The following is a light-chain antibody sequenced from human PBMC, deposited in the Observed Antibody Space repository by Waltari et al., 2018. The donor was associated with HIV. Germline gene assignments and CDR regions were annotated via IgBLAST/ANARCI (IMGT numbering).Light chain of an antibody. CDR2: GAS. Sequence: PGTLSLSPGERATLSCRASQTVDSNYLAWYQQRPGQTPRLLISGASTRATGIPDRFSGSGSGTDFTLTISRLEPEDFAVYYCQQYGSSEYTFGQGTKVDIK. V-gene: IGKV3-20*01. CDR3: QQYGSSEYT. CDR1: QTVDSNY. J-gene: IGKJ2*01.